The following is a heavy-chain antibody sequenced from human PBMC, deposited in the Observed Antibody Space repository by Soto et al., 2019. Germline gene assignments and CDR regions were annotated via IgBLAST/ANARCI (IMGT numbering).Heavy chain of an antibody. V-gene: IGHV1-69*01. CDR1: GGTFSSYA. CDR2: IIPIFGTA. J-gene: IGHJ5*02. D-gene: IGHD3-16*01. CDR3: ARDLHLGAAASRKYNWFDP. Sequence: VQLVQSGAEVKKPGSSVKVSCKASGGTFSSYAISWVRQAPGQGLEWMGGIIPIFGTANYAQKFQGRVTITADESTSTAYMELSSLRSEDTAVYYCARDLHLGAAASRKYNWFDPWGQGTLVTVSS.